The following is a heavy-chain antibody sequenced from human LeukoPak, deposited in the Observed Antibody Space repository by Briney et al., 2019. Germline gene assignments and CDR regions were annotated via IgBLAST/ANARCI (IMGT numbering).Heavy chain of an antibody. CDR3: AKDLGTPTVT. CDR1: GFTFDNYA. V-gene: IGHV3-23*01. D-gene: IGHD4-17*01. Sequence: PGGSLRLSCAASGFTFDNYAMTWVRQAPGKGLEWVSGISGSGAYTYYADSVKGRFTISRDNSKNTLFLQMNGLRAEDTAVYYCAKDLGTPTVTWGQGTLVTVSS. J-gene: IGHJ5*02. CDR2: ISGSGAYT.